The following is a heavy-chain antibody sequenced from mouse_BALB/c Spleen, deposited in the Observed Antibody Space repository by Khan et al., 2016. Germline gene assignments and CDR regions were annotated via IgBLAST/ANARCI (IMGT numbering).Heavy chain of an antibody. Sequence: EVKLLESGGGLVQPGGSLNLSCAASGFDFSRYWMSWARQAPGKGQEWIGEINPGSSTINYTPSLKDKFIISRDNAKNTLYLQMSNVRSEDTAHYYCARATNYAMDYRGHETSGPVSS. J-gene: IGHJ4*01. V-gene: IGHV4-2*02. CDR2: INPGSSTI. CDR3: ARATNYAMDY. D-gene: IGHD1-1*01. CDR1: GFDFSRYW.